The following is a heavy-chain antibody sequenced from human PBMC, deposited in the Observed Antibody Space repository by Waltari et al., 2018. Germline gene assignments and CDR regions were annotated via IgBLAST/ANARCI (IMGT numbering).Heavy chain of an antibody. CDR1: D. Sequence: DISWTRQATGLGLEWMGWINPNSENTGYAQKFQGRVTMTRNTSMSTAYMELSSLRSEDRAVYYRARAEDEGKHPDYWGQGTMVTVSS. CDR3: ARAEDEGKHPDY. CDR2: INPNSENT. J-gene: IGHJ4*02. V-gene: IGHV1-8*01. D-gene: IGHD3-10*01.